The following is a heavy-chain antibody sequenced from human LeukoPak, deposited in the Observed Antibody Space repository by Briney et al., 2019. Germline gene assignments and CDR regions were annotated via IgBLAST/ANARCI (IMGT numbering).Heavy chain of an antibody. D-gene: IGHD3-16*01. Sequence: ASVKVSCKASGGTFSSYAISWVRQAPGQGLEWMGGIIPIIGTANYAQKFQGRVTITADESTSTAYMELSSLRSEDTAVYYCARVMTTTIPTGFDYWGQGTLVTVSS. CDR1: GGTFSSYA. CDR2: IIPIIGTA. V-gene: IGHV1-69*13. CDR3: ARVMTTTIPTGFDY. J-gene: IGHJ4*02.